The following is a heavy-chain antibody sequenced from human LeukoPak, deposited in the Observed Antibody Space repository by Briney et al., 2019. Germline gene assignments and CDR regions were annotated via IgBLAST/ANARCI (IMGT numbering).Heavy chain of an antibody. CDR3: ATLAYYDFWSGSYYYGMDV. Sequence: ASVTVSCKASGYTFTGYYMHWVRQAPGQGPEWMGWINPNSGGTNYAQKFQGRVTMTRDTSISTAYMELSRLRSDDTAVYYCATLAYYDFWSGSYYYGMDVWVQGTTVTVSS. CDR2: INPNSGGT. D-gene: IGHD3-3*01. CDR1: GYTFTGYY. J-gene: IGHJ6*02. V-gene: IGHV1-2*02.